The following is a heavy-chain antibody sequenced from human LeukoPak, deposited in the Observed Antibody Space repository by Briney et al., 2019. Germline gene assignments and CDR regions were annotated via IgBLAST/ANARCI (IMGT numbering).Heavy chain of an antibody. CDR1: GGSFSGYY. V-gene: IGHV4-59*08. CDR3: ARHRSYYYDSSGYTLDY. Sequence: SETLSLTCAVYGGSFSGYYWSWIRQPPGKGLEWIGYIYYSGSTNYNPSLKSRVTISVDTSKNQFSLKLSSVTAADTAVYYCARHRSYYYDSSGYTLDYWGQGTLVTVSS. D-gene: IGHD3-22*01. J-gene: IGHJ4*02. CDR2: IYYSGST.